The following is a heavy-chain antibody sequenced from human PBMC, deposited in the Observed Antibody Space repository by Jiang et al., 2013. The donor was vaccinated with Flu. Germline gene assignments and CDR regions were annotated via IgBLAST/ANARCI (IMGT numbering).Heavy chain of an antibody. CDR1: GFTFRHYA. CDR3: ARPNDVMIKFGGVSPYLDF. D-gene: IGHD3-16*01. J-gene: IGHJ4*02. Sequence: SCAASGFTFRHYAMHWVRQXPGKGLEWVAVISYDGANKHYADSVKGRFTISRDNSKNTLYLQMSSLRAEDTAVYYCARPNDVMIKFGGVSPYLDFWGQGTLVTFSS. V-gene: IGHV3-30-3*01. CDR2: ISYDGANK.